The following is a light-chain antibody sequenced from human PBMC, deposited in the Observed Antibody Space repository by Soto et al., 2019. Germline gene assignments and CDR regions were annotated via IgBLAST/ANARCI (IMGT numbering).Light chain of an antibody. CDR1: QSISSY. CDR2: GAS. CDR3: QQSYSTPFT. Sequence: IQMNPSPPSLSASVGDRVTITCSARQSISSYLNWYRQKPGKAPKLLICGASSLQGGVPSRFSGSGSETDFTLTISSLQPEDFATYYCQQSYSTPFTFGGGTKVDIK. J-gene: IGKJ4*01. V-gene: IGKV1-39*01.